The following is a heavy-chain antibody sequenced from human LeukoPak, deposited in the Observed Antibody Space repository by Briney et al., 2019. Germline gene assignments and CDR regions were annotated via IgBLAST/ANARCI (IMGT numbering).Heavy chain of an antibody. CDR2: IYYSGST. J-gene: IGHJ4*02. D-gene: IGHD7-27*01. CDR3: ARDRTGTKLGYFDY. Sequence: SETLSLTCTVSGGSISSGGYYWSWIRQHPGKGLEWIGYIYYSGSTYYNPSLKSRVTISVDTSKNQFSLKLSSVTAADTAVYYCARDRTGTKLGYFDYWGQGTLVTVSS. CDR1: GGSISSGGYY. V-gene: IGHV4-31*03.